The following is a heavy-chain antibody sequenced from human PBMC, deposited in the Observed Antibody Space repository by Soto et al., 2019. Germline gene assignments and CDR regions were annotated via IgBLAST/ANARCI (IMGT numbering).Heavy chain of an antibody. Sequence: QVPLVQSGAEVKKPGASVKVSCKASGYTFTSYGISWVRQAPGQGLEWMGWISAYNGNTNYAQKLQGRVTMTTDTSTSTAYMELRSLRSDDTAVYYCARDQGLYCSGGSCYSHEYYGDRDYWGQGTLVTVSS. D-gene: IGHD2-15*01. CDR3: ARDQGLYCSGGSCYSHEYYGDRDY. CDR2: ISAYNGNT. V-gene: IGHV1-18*01. CDR1: GYTFTSYG. J-gene: IGHJ4*02.